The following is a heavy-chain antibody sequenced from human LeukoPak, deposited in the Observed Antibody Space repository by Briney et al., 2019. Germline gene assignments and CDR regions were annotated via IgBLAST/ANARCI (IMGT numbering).Heavy chain of an antibody. V-gene: IGHV3-7*03. CDR3: ARLVVPPGNRGWYYEH. Sequence: GVSLRLSCAASGFIFSNYWMSWVRQGPGEGLEWVANINQGGSEEYYVDSVKGRFTISRDNAKNSLDLQMNSLRVEDTAIYYCARLVVPPGNRGWYYEHWGQGTLVTVSS. CDR2: INQGGSEE. J-gene: IGHJ4*02. D-gene: IGHD2-2*01. CDR1: GFIFSNYW.